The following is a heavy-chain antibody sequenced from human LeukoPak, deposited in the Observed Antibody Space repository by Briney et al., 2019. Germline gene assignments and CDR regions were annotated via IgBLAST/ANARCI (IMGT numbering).Heavy chain of an antibody. CDR2: ISTYDGDT. D-gene: IGHD2-15*01. CDR1: GYTFTRYF. Sequence: SSVKVSCMASGYTFTRYFITWVRQAPGQGREWRGWISTYDGDTNYAQRLQGRVTMTRDTSTSTAYMELRSLRSDDTAVYYCARDHGLRCSGGTCSSDYWGLGTLVAASS. J-gene: IGHJ4*02. CDR3: ARDHGLRCSGGTCSSDY. V-gene: IGHV1-18*01.